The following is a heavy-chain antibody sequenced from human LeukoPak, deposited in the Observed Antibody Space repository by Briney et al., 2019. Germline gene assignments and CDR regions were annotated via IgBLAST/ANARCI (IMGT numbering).Heavy chain of an antibody. Sequence: GSLRLSCAASGFSFSTYWMHWVRQAPGKGLEWVANIKEDGSEKNSADSVKGRFTISRDNAKTSVYLQMSSLRAEDTAVYDCSRGANWVDFDTWGQGTMVTVSS. CDR3: SRGANWVDFDT. J-gene: IGHJ3*02. D-gene: IGHD2-15*01. V-gene: IGHV3-7*04. CDR1: GFSFSTYW. CDR2: IKEDGSEK.